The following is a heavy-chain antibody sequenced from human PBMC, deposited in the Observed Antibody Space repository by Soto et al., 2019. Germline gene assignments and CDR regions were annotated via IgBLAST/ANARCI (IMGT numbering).Heavy chain of an antibody. Sequence: QVQLVESGGGVVPPGRSLRLSCAASGFTFSSYAMHWVRQAPGKGLEWVAVISYDGSNKYYADSVKGRFTISRDNSKNTLYLQMNSLRAEDTAVYYCARDTFTMVRGVAPDYWGQGTLVTVSS. V-gene: IGHV3-30-3*01. D-gene: IGHD3-10*01. CDR1: GFTFSSYA. CDR3: ARDTFTMVRGVAPDY. J-gene: IGHJ4*02. CDR2: ISYDGSNK.